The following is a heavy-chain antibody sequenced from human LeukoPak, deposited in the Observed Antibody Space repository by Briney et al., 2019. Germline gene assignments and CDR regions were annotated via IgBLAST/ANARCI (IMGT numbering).Heavy chain of an antibody. J-gene: IGHJ3*02. V-gene: IGHV3-23*01. Sequence: PGGTLRLSCAASGFTFSSYAMSWVRQAPGKGRGWVSAISGSGGTTYYADSVKGRFTISRDNSENTLYLQMNSLRAEDTAVYYCAKDQYDSRAPSFDIWGQGTMVTVSS. D-gene: IGHD3-22*01. CDR3: AKDQYDSRAPSFDI. CDR1: GFTFSSYA. CDR2: ISGSGGTT.